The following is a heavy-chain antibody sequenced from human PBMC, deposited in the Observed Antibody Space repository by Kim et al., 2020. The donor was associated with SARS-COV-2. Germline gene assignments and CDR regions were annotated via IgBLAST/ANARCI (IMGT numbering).Heavy chain of an antibody. CDR3: AKDLEMGVYSGYGYDY. Sequence: GGSLRLSCAASGFTFSSYAMSWVRQAPGKGLEWVSAISGSGGSTYYADSVKGRFTISRDNSKNTLYLQMNSLRAEDTAVYYCAKDLEMGVYSGYGYDYWGQGTLVTVSS. CDR2: ISGSGGST. V-gene: IGHV3-23*01. J-gene: IGHJ4*02. D-gene: IGHD5-12*01. CDR1: GFTFSSYA.